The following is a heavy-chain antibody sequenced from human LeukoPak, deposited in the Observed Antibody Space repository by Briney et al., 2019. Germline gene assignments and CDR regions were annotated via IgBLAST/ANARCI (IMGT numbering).Heavy chain of an antibody. CDR2: IYPDGST. CDR1: GGSISSGGYY. J-gene: IGHJ4*02. Sequence: SETLSLTCTVSGGSISSGGYYWSWIRQHPGKGLEWIGYIYPDGSTYYNPSLTSRVTMSVDRSKNQFTLKLSSVTAADTAVYFCARGTYDSSRYYYFDYWGQGTLVTVSS. D-gene: IGHD3-22*01. CDR3: ARGTYDSSRYYYFDY. V-gene: IGHV4-30-2*01.